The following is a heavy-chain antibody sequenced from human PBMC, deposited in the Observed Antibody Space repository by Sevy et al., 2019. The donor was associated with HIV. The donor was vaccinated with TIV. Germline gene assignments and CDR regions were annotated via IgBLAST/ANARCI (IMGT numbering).Heavy chain of an antibody. V-gene: IGHV3-30*02. J-gene: IGHJ3*01. D-gene: IGHD3-10*01. CDR3: AKGLGRVQGGFLSDDV. CDR1: GFTFSRYG. Sequence: GGSLRLSCAASGFTFSRYGMHWVRQAPGKGLEWVAFIRYDGSTKYYAESVKGRFIISRDNSKDTLYLQMNSLRGDDTSLYYCAKGLGRVQGGFLSDDVWGQGTMVTVSS. CDR2: IRYDGSTK.